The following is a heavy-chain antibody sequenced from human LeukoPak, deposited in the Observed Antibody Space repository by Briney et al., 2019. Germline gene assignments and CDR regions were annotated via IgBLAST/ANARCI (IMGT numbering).Heavy chain of an antibody. D-gene: IGHD2-2*01. CDR1: GGSISSYC. CDR3: ARESRMDV. CDR2: IYYSGST. V-gene: IGHV4-59*01. J-gene: IGHJ6*04. Sequence: SETLSLTCTVSGGSISSYCWTWIRQPPGKGLKWIGYIYYSGSTNYNPSLKSRVTISVDTSKNQFSLKLSSVTAADTAVYYCARESRMDVWGKGTTVTVSS.